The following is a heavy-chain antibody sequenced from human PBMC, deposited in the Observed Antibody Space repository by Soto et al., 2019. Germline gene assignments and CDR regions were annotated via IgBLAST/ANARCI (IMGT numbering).Heavy chain of an antibody. CDR3: AKVSWGDKEFDY. D-gene: IGHD1-26*01. CDR2: MNPSSGHT. V-gene: IGHV1-8*01. Sequence: QVQLVQSGAEVKKPGASVKVSCKASGYTCTSYDINWVRQATGQGLEWMGWMNPSSGHTGYAQKFQGRVTMTRNTSISTAYMELSSLRSEDTAVYYCAKVSWGDKEFDYWGQGTLVTVSS. J-gene: IGHJ4*02. CDR1: GYTCTSYD.